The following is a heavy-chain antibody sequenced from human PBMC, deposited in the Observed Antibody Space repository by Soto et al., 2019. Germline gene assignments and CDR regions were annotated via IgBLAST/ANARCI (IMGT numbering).Heavy chain of an antibody. CDR3: ARVWMVVVPTAVGVKWFDP. D-gene: IGHD3-22*01. Sequence: ETLALTCAVSDYSISSGYYWGWIRQSPGKGPEWIGSIYHTGSTFLNPSLRPRVTMSVDTSKNNFSLRLESVTAADTAIYYCARVWMVVVPTAVGVKWFDPWGLGTLVTVSS. V-gene: IGHV4-38-2*01. J-gene: IGHJ5*02. CDR2: IYHTGST. CDR1: DYSISSGYY.